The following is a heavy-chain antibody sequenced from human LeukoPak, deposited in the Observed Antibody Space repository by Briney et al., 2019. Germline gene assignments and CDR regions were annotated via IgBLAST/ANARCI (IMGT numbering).Heavy chain of an antibody. V-gene: IGHV3-23*01. Sequence: GGSLRLSCAASGFTFSSYAMSWVRQAPGKGLEWGSGINGSGGSTYYADSVKGRFTIFRDNSENTLYLQMDSLRAEDAALYFCAKDGTYSSSSYYYDYWGQGTQVTVSP. CDR3: AKDGTYSSSSYYYDY. CDR2: INGSGGST. J-gene: IGHJ4*02. D-gene: IGHD6-19*01. CDR1: GFTFSSYA.